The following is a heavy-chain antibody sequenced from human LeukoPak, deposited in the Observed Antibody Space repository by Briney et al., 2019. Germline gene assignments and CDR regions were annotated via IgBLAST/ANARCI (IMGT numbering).Heavy chain of an antibody. CDR3: ARALPVVGMSEYFQH. D-gene: IGHD6-19*01. CDR2: INPNSGGT. V-gene: IGHV1-2*02. J-gene: IGHJ1*01. Sequence: ASVKVSCKASGYTFTGYYIHWVRQAPGQGLEWMGWINPNSGGTNYAQKFQGRVTMTRDTSISTAYMELSRLRSDDTDVYYCARALPVVGMSEYFQHWGQGTLVTVSS. CDR1: GYTFTGYY.